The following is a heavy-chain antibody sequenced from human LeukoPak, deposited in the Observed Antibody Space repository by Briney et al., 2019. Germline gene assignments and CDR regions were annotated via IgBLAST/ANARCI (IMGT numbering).Heavy chain of an antibody. J-gene: IGHJ5*02. CDR1: GGSCSGYY. CDR2: INHSGST. V-gene: IGHV4-34*01. D-gene: IGHD5-18*01. Sequence: SETLSLTCAVYGGSCSGYYWSWIRQPPGKGLEWIGEINHSGSTNYNPSLKSRVTISVDTSKNQFSLKLSSVTAADTAVYYCARTKSYTAMVTTWGQGTLVTVSS. CDR3: ARTKSYTAMVTT.